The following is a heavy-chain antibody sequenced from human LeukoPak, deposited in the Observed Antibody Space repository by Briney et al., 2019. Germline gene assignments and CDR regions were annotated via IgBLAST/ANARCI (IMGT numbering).Heavy chain of an antibody. D-gene: IGHD1-26*01. CDR2: ISIDGTNK. J-gene: IGHJ4*02. CDR3: AREEGGTRVFDS. Sequence: AGSLRLSCAASGFTFSSYAMHWVRQAPGKGLEWGAVISIDGTNKYYADSVKGGLTISRDDSTTTMSLKMSSLRAADTAVYYCAREEGGTRVFDSWGQGTLVTVSS. V-gene: IGHV3-30*04. CDR1: GFTFSSYA.